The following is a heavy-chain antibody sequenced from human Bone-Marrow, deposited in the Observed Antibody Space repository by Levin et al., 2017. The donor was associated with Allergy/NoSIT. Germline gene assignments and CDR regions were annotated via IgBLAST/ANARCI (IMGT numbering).Heavy chain of an antibody. CDR2: ISPYNGKT. CDR1: GYTFRNYG. J-gene: IGHJ4*02. CDR3: ARDHGYSGYLRD. Sequence: ASVTVSCKASGYTFRNYGISWVRQAPGQGLEWMGWISPYNGKTTQAQRVQGRVPMTTDTFTSTVYMDLRNLTSDDTAIYFCARDHGYSGYLRDWGQGTLVPVS. V-gene: IGHV1-18*01. D-gene: IGHD5-12*01.